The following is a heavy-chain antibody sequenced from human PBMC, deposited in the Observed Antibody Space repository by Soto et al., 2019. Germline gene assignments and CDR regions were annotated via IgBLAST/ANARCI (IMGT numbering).Heavy chain of an antibody. CDR2: IYPGDSDT. CDR1: GYTFTNYW. V-gene: IGHV5-51*01. CDR3: ARQDGYFQQ. Sequence: EVQLVQSGAEVKEPGESLKISCEGSGYTFTNYWIAWVRQMPGKGLEWMGIIYPGDSDTRYSPSFQGQVTMSADKSFSTAYLKWSSLKASDTAMYYCARQDGYFQQWGQCSLVTVSS. J-gene: IGHJ1*01.